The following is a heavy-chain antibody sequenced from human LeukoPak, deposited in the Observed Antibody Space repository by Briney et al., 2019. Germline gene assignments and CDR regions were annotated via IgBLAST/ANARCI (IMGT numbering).Heavy chain of an antibody. D-gene: IGHD3-16*01. Sequence: PGASLRLSCAASGFTFSSYAMSWVRQAPGKGLEWVSASSGSGGSTYYADSVKGRFTISRDNSKNTLYLQMNSLRAEDTAVYYCAKVRGGGEPSWVYYYYYGMDVWGQGTTVTVSS. CDR3: AKVRGGGEPSWVYYYYYGMDV. CDR1: GFTFSSYA. CDR2: SSGSGGST. J-gene: IGHJ6*02. V-gene: IGHV3-23*01.